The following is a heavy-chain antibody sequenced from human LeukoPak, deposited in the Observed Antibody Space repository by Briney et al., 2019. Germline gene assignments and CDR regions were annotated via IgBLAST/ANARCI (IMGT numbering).Heavy chain of an antibody. CDR3: ARANWNDFDY. CDR2: ISTGSSTK. J-gene: IGHJ4*02. Sequence: PGGSLRLSCGVFGFTFSTYSMIWVRQAPGRGLEWVSYISTGSSTKHNSDSVQGRLTITRNNTKKSLYLQMNSLRDEDTAVYYCARANWNDFDYWGQGTLVTVSS. D-gene: IGHD1-1*01. V-gene: IGHV3-48*02. CDR1: GFTFSTYS.